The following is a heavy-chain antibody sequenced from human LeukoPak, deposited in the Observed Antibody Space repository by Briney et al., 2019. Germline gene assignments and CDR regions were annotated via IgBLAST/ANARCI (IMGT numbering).Heavy chain of an antibody. CDR3: ARGGGYCSGGSCPYYFDY. J-gene: IGHJ4*02. CDR1: GYTFTSYD. D-gene: IGHD2-15*01. Sequence: APSVKVSCKASGYTFTSYDINWVRQATGQGLEWMGWMNPNSGNTGYAQKFQGRVTMTRNNSISTAYMELSSLRSEDTAVYYCARGGGYCSGGSCPYYFDYWGQGTLVTVSS. V-gene: IGHV1-8*01. CDR2: MNPNSGNT.